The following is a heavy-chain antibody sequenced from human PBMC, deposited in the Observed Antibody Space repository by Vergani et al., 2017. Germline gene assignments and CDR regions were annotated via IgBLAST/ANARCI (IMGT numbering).Heavy chain of an antibody. CDR1: GYTFTSYG. J-gene: IGHJ6*03. V-gene: IGHV1-18*01. CDR2: ISAYNGNT. CDR3: ARGRYCSSTSCYAPYDYYMDV. D-gene: IGHD2-2*01. Sequence: QVQLVQSGAEVKKPGASVKVSCKASGYTFTSYGISWVRQAPGQGLEWMGWISAYNGNTNYAQKLQGRVTMTTDTSTSTAYMELRRLRSDDTAVYYCARGRYCSSTSCYAPYDYYMDVWGKGTTVTVSS.